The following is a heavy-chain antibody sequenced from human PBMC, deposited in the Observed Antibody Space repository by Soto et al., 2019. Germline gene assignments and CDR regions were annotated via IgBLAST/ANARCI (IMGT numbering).Heavy chain of an antibody. J-gene: IGHJ4*02. V-gene: IGHV3-33*01. CDR3: ARDLDFDWSLWY. CDR1: GFTFSSYG. D-gene: IGHD3-9*01. CDR2: IWYDGSNK. Sequence: GGSLRLSCAASGFTFSSYGMHWVRQAPGKGLEWVAVIWYDGSNKYYADSVKGRFTISRDNSKNTLYLQMNSLRAEDTAVYYCARDLDFDWSLWYWGQGTLVTVSS.